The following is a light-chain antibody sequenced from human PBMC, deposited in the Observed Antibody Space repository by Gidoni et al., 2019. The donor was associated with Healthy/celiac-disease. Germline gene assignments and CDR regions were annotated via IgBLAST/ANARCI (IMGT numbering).Light chain of an antibody. Sequence: EIVLTQSPGTLSLSPGERATLSCRASQSVSSSYLAWYQQKPGQAPRLLIYGASSRATGIPDRFSGSGSGTDFTLTISRLEPEDFAVYYCQQYGSSPLKFGQGTKVEIK. CDR2: GAS. CDR1: QSVSSSY. J-gene: IGKJ1*01. CDR3: QQYGSSPLK. V-gene: IGKV3-20*01.